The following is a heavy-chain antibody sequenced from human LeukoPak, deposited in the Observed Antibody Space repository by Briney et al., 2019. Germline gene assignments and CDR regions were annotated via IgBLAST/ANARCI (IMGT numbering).Heavy chain of an antibody. V-gene: IGHV1-24*01. D-gene: IGHD6-13*01. Sequence: ASVKVSCKVSGYTLTELSMHWVRQAPGKGLEWMGGFDPEYGETIYAQKFQGRVTMTEDTSTDTAYMELSSLRSEDTAVYYCATDSAGRYSREDYWGQGALVTVSS. CDR2: FDPEYGET. CDR1: GYTLTELS. CDR3: ATDSAGRYSREDY. J-gene: IGHJ4*02.